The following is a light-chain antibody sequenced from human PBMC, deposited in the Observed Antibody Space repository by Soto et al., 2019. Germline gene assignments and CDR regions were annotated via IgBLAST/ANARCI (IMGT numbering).Light chain of an antibody. CDR2: EVV. V-gene: IGLV2-23*02. Sequence: QSALTQPASVSGSPGQSITISCTGSSSDVGPYNLVSWYQHHPGKAPKLMLSEVVKRPSGVSNRFSGSKSGNTASLTISGLQAEDEADYYCCSYAGSSMFVFGGGTKLTVL. CDR3: CSYAGSSMFV. J-gene: IGLJ2*01. CDR1: SSDVGPYNL.